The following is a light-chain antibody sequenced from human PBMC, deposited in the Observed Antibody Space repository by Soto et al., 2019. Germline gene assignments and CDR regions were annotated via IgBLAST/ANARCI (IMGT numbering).Light chain of an antibody. CDR2: DGS. J-gene: IGKJ1*01. Sequence: DIQLTQSPSTLSASVGDRVTITCRASQSINTWLAWYQQKPGQAPKLLIYDGSTLQSGVPSRFSGSGSGTELTLTISDLQPDDFATYYCQQYTDSPTFGQGTRV. V-gene: IGKV1-5*01. CDR3: QQYTDSPT. CDR1: QSINTW.